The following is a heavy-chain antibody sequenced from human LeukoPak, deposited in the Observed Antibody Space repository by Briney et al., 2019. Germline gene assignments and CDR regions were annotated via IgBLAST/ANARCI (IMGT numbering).Heavy chain of an antibody. CDR1: GYTFTSYT. CDR3: ARAYFAPEIRFYFDY. CDR2: INAGNGYT. D-gene: IGHD3-9*01. J-gene: IGHJ4*02. V-gene: IGHV1-3*01. Sequence: ASVKVSCKASGYTFTSYTMHWVRQAPGQRLEWMGWINAGNGYTKYSQKFQGRVTITRDTSASTAYMELSSLGSEDTAVYYCARAYFAPEIRFYFDYWGQGTLVTVSS.